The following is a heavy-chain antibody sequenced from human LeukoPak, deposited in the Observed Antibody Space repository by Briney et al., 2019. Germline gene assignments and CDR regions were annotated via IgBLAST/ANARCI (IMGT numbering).Heavy chain of an antibody. D-gene: IGHD6-13*01. Sequence: GGSLRLSCAASGFTFSAYSMNWVRQAPGKGLDWVSYISSRSFTIYYADSVKGRFTISRDNAKNSLYLEMNSLRDEDTAVYYCATARDSIAALYYAIDDWGQGTTVTVSS. CDR2: ISSRSFTI. CDR1: GFTFSAYS. CDR3: ATARDSIAALYYAIDD. V-gene: IGHV3-48*02. J-gene: IGHJ6*02.